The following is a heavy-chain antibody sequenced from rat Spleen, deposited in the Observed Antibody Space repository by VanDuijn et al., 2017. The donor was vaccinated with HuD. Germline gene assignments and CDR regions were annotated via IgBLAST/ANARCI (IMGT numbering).Heavy chain of an antibody. D-gene: IGHD1-10*01. V-gene: IGHV5-20*01. Sequence: EVQLVESGGGLVQPGRSLKLSCAASGFTFSDNYMAWVRQAPTKGLEWVASISYDGDGTYYRDSLKGRFTISRDNTKSTLYLQMNSLRSEDTATYYCTTDNYWFAYWGQGTLVTVSS. CDR1: GFTFSDNY. CDR2: ISYDGDGT. CDR3: TTDNYWFAY. J-gene: IGHJ3*01.